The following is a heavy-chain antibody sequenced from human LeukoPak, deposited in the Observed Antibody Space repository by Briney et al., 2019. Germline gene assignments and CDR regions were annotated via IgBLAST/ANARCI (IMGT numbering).Heavy chain of an antibody. CDR3: ARDRIVGATWDAFDI. CDR2: ISSSGSTI. CDR1: GFSFSDYY. D-gene: IGHD1-26*01. Sequence: PGGSLRLSCEASGFSFSDYYMSWIRQAPGKGLEWVSYISSSGSTIYYADSVKGRFTISRDNAKNSLYLQMNSLRAEDTAVYYCARDRIVGATWDAFDIWGQGTMVTVSS. V-gene: IGHV3-11*04. J-gene: IGHJ3*02.